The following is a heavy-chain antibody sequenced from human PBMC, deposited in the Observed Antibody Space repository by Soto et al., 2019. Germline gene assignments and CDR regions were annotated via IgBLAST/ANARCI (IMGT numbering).Heavy chain of an antibody. CDR1: GFMFGSYW. D-gene: IGHD4-17*01. J-gene: IGHJ4*02. Sequence: GGSLRLSCTASGFMFGSYWMTWVRHVPGKGLQWVANIKRDGSEKYYVDFVKGRFTISRDNADNSVFLDMNNLRVDDTATYYCARVRATDYEIDYWGPGALLTVSS. CDR3: ARVRATDYEIDY. V-gene: IGHV3-7*03. CDR2: IKRDGSEK.